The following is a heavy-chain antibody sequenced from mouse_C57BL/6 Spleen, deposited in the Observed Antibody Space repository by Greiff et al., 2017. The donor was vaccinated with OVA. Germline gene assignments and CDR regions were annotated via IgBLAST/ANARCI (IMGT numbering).Heavy chain of an antibody. V-gene: IGHV5-16*01. J-gene: IGHJ2*01. CDR3: AREGVGYYFDY. Sequence: DVHLVESEGGLVQPGSSMKLSCTASGFTFSDYYMAWVRQVPEKGLEWVANINYDGSSTYYLDSLKSRFIISRDNAKNILYLQMSSLKSEDTATYYCAREGVGYYFDYWGQGTTLTVSS. CDR2: INYDGSST. D-gene: IGHD1-1*01. CDR1: GFTFSDYY.